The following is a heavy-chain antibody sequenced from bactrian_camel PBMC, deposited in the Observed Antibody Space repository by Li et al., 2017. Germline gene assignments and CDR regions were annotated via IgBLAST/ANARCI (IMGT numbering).Heavy chain of an antibody. CDR1: GYTRSPYC. Sequence: HVQLVESGGGSVQAGGSLSLSCAASGYTRSPYCMAWFRQAPGKEREGVARIATGSGNTYYADSVKGRFTISQDSARNTVYLQMNNLQPEDTATYYCAEGRGSRGEHCYSLNYWGQGTQVTVS. CDR3: AEGRGSRGEHCYSLNY. CDR2: IATGSGNT. D-gene: IGHD6*01. V-gene: IGHV3S1*01. J-gene: IGHJ4*01.